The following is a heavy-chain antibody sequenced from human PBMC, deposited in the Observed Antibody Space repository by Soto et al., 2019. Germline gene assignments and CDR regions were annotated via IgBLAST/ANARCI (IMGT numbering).Heavy chain of an antibody. Sequence: ASVKASCKASGYTFTSYYMHWVRQAPGQGLEWMGIINPSGGSTSYAQKFQGRVTMTRDTSTSTVYMELSSLRSEDTAVYYCARDISYYDFWSGPIGGFDPWGQGTLVTVSS. CDR2: INPSGGST. D-gene: IGHD3-3*01. CDR1: GYTFTSYY. V-gene: IGHV1-46*03. CDR3: ARDISYYDFWSGPIGGFDP. J-gene: IGHJ5*02.